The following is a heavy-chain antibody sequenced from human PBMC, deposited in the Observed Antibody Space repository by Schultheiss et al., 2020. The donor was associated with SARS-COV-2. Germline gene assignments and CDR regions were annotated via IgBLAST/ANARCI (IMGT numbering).Heavy chain of an antibody. D-gene: IGHD1-1*01. V-gene: IGHV3-49*03. Sequence: GGSLRLSCITSGFTFGDYAMSWFRQAPGKGLEWVGFIRSIAYGATTEYAASVKGRFTISRDDSKSIAFLHMNSLKTEDTAVYYCTRDPNDLAYFSPSLXXGXXXXXWGXGXXXXVSS. J-gene: IGHJ4*01. CDR1: GFTFGDYA. CDR2: IRSIAYGATT. CDR3: TRDPNDLAYFSPSLXXGXXXXX.